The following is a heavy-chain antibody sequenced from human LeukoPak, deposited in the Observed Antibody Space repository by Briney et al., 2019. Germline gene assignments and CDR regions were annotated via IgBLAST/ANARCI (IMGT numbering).Heavy chain of an antibody. V-gene: IGHV3-23*01. Sequence: KTGGSLRLSCAASGFTFSSYAMSWVRQAPGKGLEWVSAISGSGGSTYYADSVRGRFTISRDNSKNTLYLQMNSLRAEDTAVYYCAKDTAMAAADFIPIFDYWGQGTLVTVSS. CDR3: AKDTAMAAADFIPIFDY. J-gene: IGHJ4*02. CDR1: GFTFSSYA. D-gene: IGHD6-13*01. CDR2: ISGSGGST.